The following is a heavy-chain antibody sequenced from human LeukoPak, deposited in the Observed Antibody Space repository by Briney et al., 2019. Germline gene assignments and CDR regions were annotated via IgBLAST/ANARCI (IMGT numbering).Heavy chain of an antibody. Sequence: GGSLRLSCAASGFTFSSYGMNWVRQAPGKGLEWVSSISTSSSYIYYADSMKGRFTISRDNAKNSLYLQMNSLRAEDTAVYYCARTPAPSGYDYYFAYGGQEPLVTVSS. CDR2: ISTSSSYI. V-gene: IGHV3-21*01. J-gene: IGHJ4*02. CDR1: GFTFSSYG. D-gene: IGHD5-12*01. CDR3: ARTPAPSGYDYYFAY.